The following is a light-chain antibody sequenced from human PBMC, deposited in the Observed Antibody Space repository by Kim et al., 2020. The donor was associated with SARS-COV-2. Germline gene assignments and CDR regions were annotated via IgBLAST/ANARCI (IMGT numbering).Light chain of an antibody. CDR1: SSDVGAYNF. CDR2: DVT. Sequence: LPQPRSVSGSPGQSVTISCTGTSSDVGAYNFVSWYLQHPGKAPKLMIYDVTKRPSGVPDRFSGSKSGNTASLTISGLQAEDEADYYCCSYAGTYTYVFGTGTKVTVL. CDR3: CSYAGTYTYV. V-gene: IGLV2-11*01. J-gene: IGLJ1*01.